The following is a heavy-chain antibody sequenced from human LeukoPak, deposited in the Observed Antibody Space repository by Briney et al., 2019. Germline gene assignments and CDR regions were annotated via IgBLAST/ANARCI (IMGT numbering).Heavy chain of an antibody. Sequence: PGGSLRLSCAASGFTFSSYEMNWVRQAPGKGLERVSYISSGGSTVHYADSVKGRFSISRDNAKSSLYLQMNSLRAEDTAVYYCARVIIVGATAIWGQGTMVSVSS. CDR2: ISSGGSTV. J-gene: IGHJ3*02. CDR1: GFTFSSYE. V-gene: IGHV3-48*03. CDR3: ARVIIVGATAI. D-gene: IGHD1-26*01.